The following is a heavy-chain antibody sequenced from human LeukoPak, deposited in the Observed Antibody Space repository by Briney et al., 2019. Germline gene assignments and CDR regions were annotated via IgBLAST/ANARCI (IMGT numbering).Heavy chain of an antibody. CDR2: VSGGGANT. J-gene: IGHJ4*02. Sequence: GGSPRLSCAASGFTFSNYAMSWVRQTPGKGLEWVSGVSGGGANTYYADSVKGRFTISRDNSKNTLYLQMTSLRAEDTAVYYCAKCNRYYYDSSGYSAADYWGQGTLVTVSS. V-gene: IGHV3-23*01. CDR1: GFTFSNYA. CDR3: AKCNRYYYDSSGYSAADY. D-gene: IGHD3-22*01.